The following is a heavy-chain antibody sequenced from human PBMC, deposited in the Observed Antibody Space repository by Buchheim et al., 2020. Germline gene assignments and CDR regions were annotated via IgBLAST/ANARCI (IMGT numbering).Heavy chain of an antibody. Sequence: VQLVESGGGLVQPGGSLRLSCAASGFTFSSYWMHWVRQAPGKGLEWVAFIWYDGSEKHYIDSVKGRFSISRDNSKNTLYLEMNSLRGEDTAVYYCARDPPNSGWALDYWGQGTL. CDR1: GFTFSSYW. J-gene: IGHJ4*02. D-gene: IGHD6-19*01. CDR3: ARDPPNSGWALDY. V-gene: IGHV3-33*08. CDR2: IWYDGSEK.